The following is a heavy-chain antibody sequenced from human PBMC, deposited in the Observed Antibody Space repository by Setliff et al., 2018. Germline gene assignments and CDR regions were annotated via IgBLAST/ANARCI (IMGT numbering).Heavy chain of an antibody. Sequence: LRLSCAASGFTFSTYNMNWIRQAPGKGLEWLSYINTGSNLIYYADSVRGRFTISRDNAKNSLYLQMNSLRAEDTAVYYCARVFGRYDYVWGSYRHDAFDIWGQGTMVTVSS. J-gene: IGHJ3*02. CDR1: GFTFSTYN. CDR2: INTGSNLI. D-gene: IGHD3-16*02. V-gene: IGHV3-48*01. CDR3: ARVFGRYDYVWGSYRHDAFDI.